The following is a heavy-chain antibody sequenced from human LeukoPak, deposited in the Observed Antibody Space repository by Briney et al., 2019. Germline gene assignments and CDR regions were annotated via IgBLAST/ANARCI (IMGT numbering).Heavy chain of an antibody. CDR2: INTSGGST. J-gene: IGHJ3*02. D-gene: IGHD3-10*01. Sequence: ASVKVSCKASGYTFTSYYMHWVRQAPGQGLEWMGIINTSGGSTSYAQKFQGRVTMTRDMSTSTVYMELSSLRSEDTAVYYCARAGTTYYYGSGSYDAFDIWGQGTMVTVSS. CDR1: GYTFTSYY. V-gene: IGHV1-46*01. CDR3: ARAGTTYYYGSGSYDAFDI.